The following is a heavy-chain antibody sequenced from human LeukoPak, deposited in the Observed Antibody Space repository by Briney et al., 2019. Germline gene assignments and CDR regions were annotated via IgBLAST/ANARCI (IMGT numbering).Heavy chain of an antibody. CDR2: INPGGSGK. Sequence: GGSLRLSCATSGFTFSNYWMSWVRQAPGEGLEWVANINPGGSGKYYLDSVKGRFSISRDNAKNSLFLRMDSLRADDTAVYYCARDRRSSAGSDFWGQGTHVIVSS. CDR1: GFTFSNYW. CDR3: ARDRRSSAGSDF. J-gene: IGHJ4*02. D-gene: IGHD6-13*01. V-gene: IGHV3-7*01.